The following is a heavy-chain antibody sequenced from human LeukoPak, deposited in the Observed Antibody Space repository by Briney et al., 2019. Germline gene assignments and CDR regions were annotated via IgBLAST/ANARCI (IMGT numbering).Heavy chain of an antibody. CDR1: GGPITSQY. Sequence: SETLSLTCTVSGGPITSQYWSWIRQPPGKGLEWIGYSYYSGSTYYNPSLKSRVTISVDTSRNQFSLKLSSVTAADTAVYYCARGYTGSNNWFDPWGQGTLVTVSS. CDR2: SYYSGST. J-gene: IGHJ5*02. V-gene: IGHV4-59*06. D-gene: IGHD1-26*01. CDR3: ARGYTGSNNWFDP.